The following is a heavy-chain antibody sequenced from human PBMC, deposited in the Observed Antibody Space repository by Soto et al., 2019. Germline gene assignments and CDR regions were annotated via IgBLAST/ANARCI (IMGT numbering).Heavy chain of an antibody. CDR3: ARDLWEPAPYYFDY. J-gene: IGHJ4*02. V-gene: IGHV3-21*01. Sequence: PGGSLRLSCAASGITFSSDSMHWIRQAPGKGREWVSSIISSSSYIYYAASVKGRFTISRDNAKNSLYLQMNSLRAEDTAVYYCARDLWEPAPYYFDYWGQGTLVTVSS. CDR1: GITFSSDS. CDR2: IISSSSYI. D-gene: IGHD3-10*01.